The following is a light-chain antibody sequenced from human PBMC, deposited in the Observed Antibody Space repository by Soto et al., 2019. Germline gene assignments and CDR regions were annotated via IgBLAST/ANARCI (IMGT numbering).Light chain of an antibody. J-gene: IGKJ2*01. V-gene: IGKV3-11*01. Sequence: EVILTQSPATLSLSPGERATLSCRASQSVSSYLAWYQQKPGQAPRVLIYDASNRATGIPARFSGSGSGTDFPLTISSLEPEDFAGYYFQQRLGYTFGHGTKLAIK. CDR1: QSVSSY. CDR3: QQRLGYT. CDR2: DAS.